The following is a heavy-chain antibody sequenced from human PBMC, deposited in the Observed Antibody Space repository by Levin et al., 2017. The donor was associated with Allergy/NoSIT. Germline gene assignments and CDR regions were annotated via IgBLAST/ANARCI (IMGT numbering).Heavy chain of an antibody. V-gene: IGHV4-59*01. Sequence: SETLSLTCTVSGGSISSYYWSWIRQPPGKGLEWIGYIYYSGSTNYNPSLKSRVTISVDTSKNQFSLKLSSVTAADTAVYYCAKGTIFGLGGDWFDPWGQGTLVTVSS. J-gene: IGHJ5*02. D-gene: IGHD3-9*01. CDR1: GGSISSYY. CDR2: IYYSGST. CDR3: AKGTIFGLGGDWFDP.